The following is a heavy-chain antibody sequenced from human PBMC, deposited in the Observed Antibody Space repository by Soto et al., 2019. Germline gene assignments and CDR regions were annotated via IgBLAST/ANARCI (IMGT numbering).Heavy chain of an antibody. V-gene: IGHV4-39*01. CDR1: GGSISSSSYY. D-gene: IGHD6-13*01. J-gene: IGHJ4*02. Sequence: PSETLSLTCTVSGGSISSSSYYWGWIRQPPGKGLERIGSIYYSGSTYYNPSLKSRVTISVDTSKNQFSLKLSSVTAADTAVYYCASGTFIAAAGLVYWGQGTLVTVSS. CDR2: IYYSGST. CDR3: ASGTFIAAAGLVY.